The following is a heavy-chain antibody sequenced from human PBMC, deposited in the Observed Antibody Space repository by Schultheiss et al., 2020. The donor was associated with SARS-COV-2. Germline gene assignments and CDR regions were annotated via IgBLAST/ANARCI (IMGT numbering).Heavy chain of an antibody. CDR2: VSYSGST. J-gene: IGHJ5*02. V-gene: IGHV4-4*08. D-gene: IGHD6-13*01. CDR1: GGSISTHF. Sequence: SETLSLTCTVSGGSISTHFWSWIRQPPGKGLEWIGHVSYSGSTYYNPSLKSRVTISVDTSKNQFSLKLSSVTAADTAVYYCARDEAAARFRSGPINWFDPWGQGTLVTVSS. CDR3: ARDEAAARFRSGPINWFDP.